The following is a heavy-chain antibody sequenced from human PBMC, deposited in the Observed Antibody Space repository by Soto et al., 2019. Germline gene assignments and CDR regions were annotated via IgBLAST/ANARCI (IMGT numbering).Heavy chain of an antibody. CDR1: GYTFTSYA. J-gene: IGHJ5*02. D-gene: IGHD3-3*01. V-gene: IGHV1-3*01. Sequence: ASVKVSCKASGYTFTSYAMHWVRQAPGQRLEWMGWINAGNGNTKYSQKFQGRVTITRDTSASTAYMELSSLRSEDTAVYYCARGIWYYDFWSGYYNWFDPWGQGTLVTVSS. CDR3: ARGIWYYDFWSGYYNWFDP. CDR2: INAGNGNT.